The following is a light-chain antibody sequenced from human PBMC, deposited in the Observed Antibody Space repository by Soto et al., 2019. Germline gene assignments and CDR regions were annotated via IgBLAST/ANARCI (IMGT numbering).Light chain of an antibody. CDR1: RTISRY. Sequence: DIQVTQSPFSLSASVGDRVTITCRASRTISRYLNWYRQTPGKAPELLIFAASTLQSGVPSRFSGSYSGTDFTLTISSLRPEDVATYYCQQSFSTPLTFGGGTRVEIK. CDR2: AAS. J-gene: IGKJ4*01. V-gene: IGKV1-39*01. CDR3: QQSFSTPLT.